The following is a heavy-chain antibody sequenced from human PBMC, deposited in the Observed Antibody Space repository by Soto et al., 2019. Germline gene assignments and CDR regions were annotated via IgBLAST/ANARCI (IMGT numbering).Heavy chain of an antibody. CDR3: ARGALRDSSGYPTDY. J-gene: IGHJ4*02. Sequence: QVQLQESGPGLVKPSQTLSLTCTVSGGSISSGDYYWSWIRQPPGKGLEWIGYIYYSGSTYYNPSLKRRVTISVAPSKNQFSLKLSSVKAAATAVYYCARGALRDSSGYPTDYWGQGTLVTVSS. D-gene: IGHD3-22*01. CDR2: IYYSGST. CDR1: GGSISSGDYY. V-gene: IGHV4-30-4*01.